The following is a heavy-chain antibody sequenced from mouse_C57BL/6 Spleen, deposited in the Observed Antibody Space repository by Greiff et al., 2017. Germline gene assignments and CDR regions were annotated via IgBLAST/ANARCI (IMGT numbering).Heavy chain of an antibody. Sequence: QVQLQQSGAELVKPGASVKMSCKASGYTFTSYWITWVKQRPGQGLEWIGDIYPGCGSTNYNEKFKSKATLTVDTSSSTAYMQLSSLTSEVSAVYYCARSGGLSLRRLSDAIDYWGQGTSVTVSS. J-gene: IGHJ4*01. D-gene: IGHD3-2*02. CDR1: GYTFTSYW. CDR3: ARSGGLSLRRLSDAIDY. V-gene: IGHV1-55*01. CDR2: IYPGCGST.